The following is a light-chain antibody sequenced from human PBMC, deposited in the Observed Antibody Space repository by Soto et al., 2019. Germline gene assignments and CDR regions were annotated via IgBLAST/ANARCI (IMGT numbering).Light chain of an antibody. Sequence: QMTHSPSTLSASVGDRVTITCRASQSISSWLAWYQQKPGKAPKLLIYKASSLESGVPSRFSGSGSGTEFTLTISSLQPDDFATYYCQQYNSYPSFGPGTKVDIK. CDR3: QQYNSYPS. CDR2: KAS. J-gene: IGKJ3*01. V-gene: IGKV1-5*03. CDR1: QSISSW.